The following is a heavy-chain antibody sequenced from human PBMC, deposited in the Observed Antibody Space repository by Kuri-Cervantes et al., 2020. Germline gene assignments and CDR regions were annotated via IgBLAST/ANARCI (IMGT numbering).Heavy chain of an antibody. V-gene: IGHV5-51*01. CDR2: IYPGDSDT. CDR3: ASRGYCSRTNCQNWFDP. D-gene: IGHD2-2*01. CDR1: GYSFTSYW. Sequence: GESLKISCKGSGYSFTSYWIGWVRQMPGKGLEWMGIIYPGDSDTRYSPSFQGQVTISADKSISTAYLQWSSLKASDTAMYHCASRGYCSRTNCQNWFDPWGQGTLVTVSS. J-gene: IGHJ5*02.